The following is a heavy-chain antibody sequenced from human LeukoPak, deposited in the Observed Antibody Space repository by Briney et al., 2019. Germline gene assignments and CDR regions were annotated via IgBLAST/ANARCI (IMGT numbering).Heavy chain of an antibody. Sequence: SQTLSLTCAISGDSVSSNSAAWNWIRQSPSRGLEWLGRTYYRSKWYNDYAVSVKSRITINPDTSKNQFSLQLNSVTPEDTAVYYCARDKGYYYGSGSYYKYYFDYWGQGTLVTVSS. CDR2: TYYRSKWYN. D-gene: IGHD3-10*01. J-gene: IGHJ4*02. V-gene: IGHV6-1*01. CDR3: ARDKGYYYGSGSYYKYYFDY. CDR1: GDSVSSNSAA.